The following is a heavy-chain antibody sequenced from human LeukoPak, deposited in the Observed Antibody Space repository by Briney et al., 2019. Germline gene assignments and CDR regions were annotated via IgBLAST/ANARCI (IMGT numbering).Heavy chain of an antibody. CDR2: MNPNSGNT. Sequence: ASVKVSCKASGYTFTSYDINWVRQATGQGLEWMGWMNPNSGNTGYAQKFQGRVTMTRNTSISTAYMELSSLRSEDTAVYYCARGSRITIFGVVTSYDAFDIWGQGTMVTVSS. V-gene: IGHV1-8*01. CDR1: GYTFTSYD. D-gene: IGHD3-3*01. CDR3: ARGSRITIFGVVTSYDAFDI. J-gene: IGHJ3*02.